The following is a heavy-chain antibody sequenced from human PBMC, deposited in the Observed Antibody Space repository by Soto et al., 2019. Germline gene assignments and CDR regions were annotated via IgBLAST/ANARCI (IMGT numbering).Heavy chain of an antibody. V-gene: IGHV3-30-3*01. CDR2: ISYDGSNK. J-gene: IGHJ4*02. CDR1: GFTFSSYA. D-gene: IGHD2-2*01. Sequence: QVQLVESGGGVVQPGRSLRLSCAASGFTFSSYAMHWVRQAPGKGLEWVAVISYDGSNKYYADSVKGRFTISRDNSKNTLYLQMNSLRAENTAVYYCARAVSADIVVVPAPDYWGQGTLVTVSS. CDR3: ARAVSADIVVVPAPDY.